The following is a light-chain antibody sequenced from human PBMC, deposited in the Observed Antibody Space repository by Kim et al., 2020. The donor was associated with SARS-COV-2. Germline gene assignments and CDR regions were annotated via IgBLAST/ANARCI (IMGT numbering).Light chain of an antibody. CDR1: QGVSSN. Sequence: EVVLTQSPATLSVSPGSRATLSCRASQGVSSNLAWYQQKPGQAPRLLIYGASTRATGIPARFSGSGSETEFTLTISSLQSEDSAVYYCQQYNKWPSITFGQGTRLEIK. CDR3: QQYNKWPSIT. J-gene: IGKJ5*01. CDR2: GAS. V-gene: IGKV3D-15*01.